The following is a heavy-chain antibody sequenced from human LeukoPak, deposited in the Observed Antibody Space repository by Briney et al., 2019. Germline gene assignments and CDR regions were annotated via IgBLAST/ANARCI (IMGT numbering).Heavy chain of an antibody. V-gene: IGHV1-18*01. J-gene: IGHJ4*02. CDR2: ISAYNGNT. D-gene: IGHD3-3*01. CDR1: GYTLTSYG. Sequence: GASVKVSCKASGYTLTSYGISWVRQAPGQGLEWMGWISAYNGNTNYAQKLQGRVTMTTDTSTSTAYMELRSLRSDDTAVYYCARDLLGDSGVGPNDYWGQGTLVTVSS. CDR3: ARDLLGDSGVGPNDY.